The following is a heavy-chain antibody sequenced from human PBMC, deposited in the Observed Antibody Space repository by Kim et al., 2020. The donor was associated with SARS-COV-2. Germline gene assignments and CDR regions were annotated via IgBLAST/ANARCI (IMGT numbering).Heavy chain of an antibody. CDR1: GFTFSDYS. V-gene: IGHV3-11*05. CDR2: ISSSSNYT. D-gene: IGHD3-10*01. CDR3: AREGYYGSGRVY. J-gene: IGHJ4*02. Sequence: GGSLRLSCAASGFTFSDYSMNWIRQAPGKGLEWVSYISSSSNYTNYADSVKGRFTISRDNAKNSLFLQMNSLRAEDTAVYYCAREGYYGSGRVYWGQGTLVTVSS.